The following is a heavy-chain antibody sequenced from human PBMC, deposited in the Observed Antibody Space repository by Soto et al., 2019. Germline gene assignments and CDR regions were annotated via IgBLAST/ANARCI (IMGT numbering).Heavy chain of an antibody. Sequence: GGSLRLSCAASGFTFSIYAMTWVRQSPGKGLEWVSSMSRTGDNTYYADSVKGRFTISRDNSKNTLYLQMNSLRAEDTAIYYCAKGQSNSNPLYYFDFWGPGTLVTVSS. V-gene: IGHV3-23*01. J-gene: IGHJ4*02. CDR1: GFTFSIYA. CDR3: AKGQSNSNPLYYFDF. CDR2: MSRTGDNT. D-gene: IGHD3-22*01.